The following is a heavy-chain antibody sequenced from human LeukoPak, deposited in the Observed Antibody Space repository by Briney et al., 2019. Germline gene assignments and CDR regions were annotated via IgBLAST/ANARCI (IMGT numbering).Heavy chain of an antibody. Sequence: GGSLRLSCAASGFTLSSYWMHWVRQAPGKGLVWVSRITNDGSTTTYADSVKGRFTISRDDAKHTLYLRMNSLRGEDTAVYYCARAGGGLAIWGQGTMVTVSS. V-gene: IGHV3-74*01. D-gene: IGHD2-8*02. CDR3: ARAGGGLAI. J-gene: IGHJ3*02. CDR1: GFTLSSYW. CDR2: ITNDGSTT.